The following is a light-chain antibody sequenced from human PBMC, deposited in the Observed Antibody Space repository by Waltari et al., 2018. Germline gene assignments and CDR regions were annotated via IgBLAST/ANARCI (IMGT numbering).Light chain of an antibody. CDR1: QSVLYSSNNKNY. Sequence: DIVMTQSPDSLAVSLGERATINCKSSQSVLYSSNNKNYLAWYQQKQGQPPKLLIYWASTRESGVPDRFSGSGSGTDFTLTISSLQAEDVTVYDCQQYYSNPRMFGQGTKVEIK. J-gene: IGKJ1*01. V-gene: IGKV4-1*01. CDR3: QQYYSNPRM. CDR2: WAS.